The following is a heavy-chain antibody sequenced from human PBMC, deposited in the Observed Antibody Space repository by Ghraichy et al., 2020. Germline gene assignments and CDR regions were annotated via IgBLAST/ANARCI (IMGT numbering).Heavy chain of an antibody. CDR3: TTSPDY. V-gene: IGHV3-15*01. CDR2: IKSETDGGTI. J-gene: IGHJ4*02. CDR1: GFTFSNAL. Sequence: GGSLRLSCAASGFTFSNALMSWVRQAPGRGLEWVGRIKSETDGGTIDHAAPVKGRFTISRDDSRNTLYLQMNSLRTEDTAVYYGTTSPDYWGQGTLVTVSS.